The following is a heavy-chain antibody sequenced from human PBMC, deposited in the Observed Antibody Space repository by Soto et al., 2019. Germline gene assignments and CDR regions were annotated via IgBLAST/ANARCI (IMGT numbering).Heavy chain of an antibody. CDR2: IIPILGIA. J-gene: IGHJ2*01. D-gene: IGHD2-15*01. CDR1: GGTFSSYT. CDR3: ARDMYKVVADTRNWYFDL. V-gene: IGHV1-69*08. Sequence: QVQLVQSGAEVQKPGSSVKVSCKASGGTFSSYTISWVRQAPGQGLEWMGRIIPILGIANYAQKFQGRVTITADKSTSTAYMELTSLRSEDTAVYYCARDMYKVVADTRNWYFDLFGRGTLVTVSS.